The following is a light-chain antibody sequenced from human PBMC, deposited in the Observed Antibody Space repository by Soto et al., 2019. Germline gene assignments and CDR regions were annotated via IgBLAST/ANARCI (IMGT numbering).Light chain of an antibody. V-gene: IGLV2-14*03. CDR3: TSWTTSTTMI. CDR2: DVN. Sequence: QSALTQPASVSGSPGQSITISCTGTRSDIGAYNFVSWYQQHPREVPKLILYDVNARPSGVSNRFSGSKSGNTASLTISGLQAEDEAAYYCTSWTTSTTMIFGGGTKLTVL. J-gene: IGLJ2*01. CDR1: RSDIGAYNF.